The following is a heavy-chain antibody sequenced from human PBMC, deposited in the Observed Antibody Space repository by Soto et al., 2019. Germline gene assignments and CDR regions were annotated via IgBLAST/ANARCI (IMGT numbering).Heavy chain of an antibody. CDR1: GGSISSGAYY. J-gene: IGHJ4*02. CDR2: IYYSGST. D-gene: IGHD5-18*01. Sequence: QVQLQESGPGLVKPSQTLSLTCTVSGGSISSGAYYWSWIRQHPGKGLEWIGYIYYSGSTYFNPSLKSRVTISVDTSKNQFSLKPSSVTAADTAVYYCARERGYSYGYPPYYFDYWGQGTLVTVSS. V-gene: IGHV4-31*03. CDR3: ARERGYSYGYPPYYFDY.